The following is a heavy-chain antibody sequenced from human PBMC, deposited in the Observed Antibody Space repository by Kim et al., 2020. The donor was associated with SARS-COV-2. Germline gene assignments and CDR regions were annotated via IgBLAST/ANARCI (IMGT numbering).Heavy chain of an antibody. V-gene: IGHV1-69*04. Sequence: ANYAQKFQGRGTNTADKATSTAYMELSSLRSEDTAVYYCARAEVPYGMDVWGQGTTVTVSS. J-gene: IGHJ6*02. CDR2: A. D-gene: IGHD1-1*01. CDR3: ARAEVPYGMDV.